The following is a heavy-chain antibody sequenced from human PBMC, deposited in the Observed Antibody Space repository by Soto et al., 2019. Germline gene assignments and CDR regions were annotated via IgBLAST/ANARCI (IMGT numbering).Heavy chain of an antibody. Sequence: GGSLRLSCAASGFTFSSYSMNWGRQAPGKGLEWVSSISSSSSYIYYADSVKGRFTISRDNAKNPLYLQMNSLRAEDTAVYYCARVSRDRGSDAFDIWGQVTRVTVSS. CDR3: ARVSRDRGSDAFDI. D-gene: IGHD3-10*01. V-gene: IGHV3-21*01. J-gene: IGHJ3*02. CDR1: GFTFSSYS. CDR2: ISSSSSYI.